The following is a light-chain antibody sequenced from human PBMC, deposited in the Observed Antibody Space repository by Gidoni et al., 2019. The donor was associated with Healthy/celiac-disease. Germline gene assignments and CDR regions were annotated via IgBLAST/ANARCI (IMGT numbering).Light chain of an antibody. J-gene: IGKJ2*01. V-gene: IGKV2-28*01. CDR2: LGS. CDR1: QSLLHSNGYNY. Sequence: DIVMTKSPLSLPVTPGEPASISFMSSQSLLHSNGYNYLDWYLQKPGQSPQLLIYLGSNRASGVPDRFSGSGSGTDFTLKISRVEAEDVGVYYCMQALQTPYTVXQXTKLEIK. CDR3: MQALQTPYT.